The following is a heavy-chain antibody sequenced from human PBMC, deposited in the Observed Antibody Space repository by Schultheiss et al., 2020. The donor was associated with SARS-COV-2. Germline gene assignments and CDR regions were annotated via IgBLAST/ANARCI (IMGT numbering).Heavy chain of an antibody. CDR2: IYPSATT. CDR1: GGSISSYY. D-gene: IGHD3-22*01. J-gene: IGHJ4*02. V-gene: IGHV4-4*07. Sequence: SETLSLTCTVSGGSISSYYWSWIRQPAGKGLEWIGRIYPSATTNYNPSLKSRVTMSVDTSKNQFSLKLSSVTAADTAVYYCARERGDYYDSSGYFDYWGQGTLVTVSS. CDR3: ARERGDYYDSSGYFDY.